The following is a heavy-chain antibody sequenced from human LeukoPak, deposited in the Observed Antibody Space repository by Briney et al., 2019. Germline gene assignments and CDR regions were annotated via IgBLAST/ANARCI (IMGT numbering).Heavy chain of an antibody. J-gene: IGHJ6*03. V-gene: IGHV1-69*05. CDR1: GGTFSSYA. CDR2: IIPIFGTA. CDR3: AMHNKGLEVVVVPADRYYYYYYMDV. D-gene: IGHD2-2*01. Sequence: ASVKVSCEASGGTFSSYAISWVRQAPGQGLEWMGGIIPIFGTANYAQKFQGRVTITTDESTSTAYMELSSLRSKDTAVYYCAMHNKGLEVVVVPADRYYYYYYMDVWGKGTTVTVSS.